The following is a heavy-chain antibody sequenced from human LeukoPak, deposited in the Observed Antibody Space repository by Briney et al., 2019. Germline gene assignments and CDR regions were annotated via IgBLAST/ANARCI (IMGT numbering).Heavy chain of an antibody. D-gene: IGHD3-16*02. CDR3: ASYYDYVWGSYRDDY. Sequence: GGSLRLSCAASGFTFSSYEMNWVRQAPGKGLEWVSYISSSGSTIYYADSVKGRFTISRDNAKNSLYLQMNSLRAEDTAVYYCASYYDYVWGSYRDDYRGQGTLVTVSS. V-gene: IGHV3-48*03. CDR1: GFTFSSYE. J-gene: IGHJ4*02. CDR2: ISSSGSTI.